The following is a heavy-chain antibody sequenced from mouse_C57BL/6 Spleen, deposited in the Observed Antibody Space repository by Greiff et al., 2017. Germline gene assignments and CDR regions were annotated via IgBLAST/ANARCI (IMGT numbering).Heavy chain of an antibody. Sequence: VKLQESGAELARPGASVKLSCKASGYTFTSYGISWVKQRTGQGLEWIGEIYPRSGNTYYNEKFKGKATLTADKSSSTAYMELRSLTSEDSAVYFCARRYEYAMDYWGQGTSVTVSS. CDR2: IYPRSGNT. D-gene: IGHD2-3*01. J-gene: IGHJ4*01. CDR1: GYTFTSYG. V-gene: IGHV1-81*01. CDR3: ARRYEYAMDY.